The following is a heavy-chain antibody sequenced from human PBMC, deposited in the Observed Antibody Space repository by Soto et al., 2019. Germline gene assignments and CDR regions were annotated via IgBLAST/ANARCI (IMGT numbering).Heavy chain of an antibody. V-gene: IGHV3-21*01. CDR1: GFTFTRYS. Sequence: EVQLVESGGGLVKPGGSLRLSCAASGFTFTRYSMNWVRQAPGKGLEWVSSISSTTNYIYYADSMKGRFTVFRDNAKNSVYLEMNSLSAEHTAVYYCARESEDLTSNFDYWGQGTMVTVSS. CDR2: ISSTTNYI. J-gene: IGHJ4*02. CDR3: ARESEDLTSNFDY.